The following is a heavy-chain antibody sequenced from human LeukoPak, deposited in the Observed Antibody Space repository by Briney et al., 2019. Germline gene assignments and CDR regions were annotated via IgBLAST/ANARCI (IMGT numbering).Heavy chain of an antibody. CDR1: GFTFSNYG. V-gene: IGHV3-33*01. Sequence: GGSLRLSCAASGFTFSNYGMHWVRQAPGKGLEWVAVIWHDGSNKYYADSVKGRFTISRDNSKNTLYLQMSSLRAEDTAVYYCARDGPRLYTALYGMDVWGQGTTVTVSS. D-gene: IGHD5-18*01. J-gene: IGHJ6*02. CDR3: ARDGPRLYTALYGMDV. CDR2: IWHDGSNK.